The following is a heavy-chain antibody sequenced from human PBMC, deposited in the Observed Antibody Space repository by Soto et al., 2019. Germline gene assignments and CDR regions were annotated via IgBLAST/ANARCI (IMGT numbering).Heavy chain of an antibody. J-gene: IGHJ4*02. CDR3: ARESWYYYDSSGLDY. V-gene: IGHV4-59*13. CDR2: TYYSGST. Sequence: QVHWQERAPGLVKPWEPLSLPCTVSGASISSYYWGWFRQPQGKGREWIGYTYYSGSTNYTPSLKSRVTISVDTSKNQFSLKLSSVTAADTAVYYCARESWYYYDSSGLDYWGQGTLVTVSS. D-gene: IGHD3-22*01. CDR1: GASISSYY.